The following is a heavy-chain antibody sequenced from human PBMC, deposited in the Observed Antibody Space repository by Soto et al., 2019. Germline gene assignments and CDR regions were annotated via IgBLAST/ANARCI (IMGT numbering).Heavy chain of an antibody. V-gene: IGHV1-69*12. J-gene: IGHJ3*02. CDR3: GREDYYDSSGYPARADAFDI. Sequence: QVQLVQSGAEVKKPGSSVKVSCKASGGTFSSYAISWVRQAPGQGLEWMGGIIPIFGTANYAQKFQGRVTITADEPTSTADMELSSLRSEDAAVYYCGREDYYDSSGYPARADAFDIWGQGTMVTVSS. D-gene: IGHD3-22*01. CDR2: IIPIFGTA. CDR1: GGTFSSYA.